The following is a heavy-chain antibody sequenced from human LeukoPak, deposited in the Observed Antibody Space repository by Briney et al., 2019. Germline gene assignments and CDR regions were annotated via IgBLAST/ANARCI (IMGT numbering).Heavy chain of an antibody. Sequence: GGSLRLSCAASGFTFSSYAMSWVRQAPGKGLEWVSAISGSGGSTYYADSVKGRFTISRDNSKNTLYLQMNSLRAEDTAVYYCATDPAARSPPPYYFDYWGQGTLVTVSS. V-gene: IGHV3-23*01. CDR2: ISGSGGST. J-gene: IGHJ4*02. CDR1: GFTFSSYA. CDR3: ATDPAARSPPPYYFDY. D-gene: IGHD6-25*01.